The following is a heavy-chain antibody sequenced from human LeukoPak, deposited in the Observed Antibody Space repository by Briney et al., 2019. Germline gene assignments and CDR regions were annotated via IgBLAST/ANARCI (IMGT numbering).Heavy chain of an antibody. V-gene: IGHV3-30*02. CDR1: GFTFSTYD. D-gene: IGHD3-10*01. CDR3: AKRPPGSGLDY. J-gene: IGHJ4*02. CDR2: GRYDGSNK. Sequence: GGSLRLSCATSGFTFSTYDMHWVRQAPGKGLEWVAFGRYDGSNKNYADSVQGRFTISRGNSKNTLYLHMTSLRAEDTAVYYCAKRPPGSGLDYWGQGTLVTVSS.